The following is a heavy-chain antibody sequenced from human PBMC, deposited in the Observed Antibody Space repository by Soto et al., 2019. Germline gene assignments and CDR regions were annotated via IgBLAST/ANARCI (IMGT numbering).Heavy chain of an antibody. CDR2: IIPIFGTA. V-gene: IGHV1-69*01. D-gene: IGHD6-6*01. Sequence: QVQLVQSGAEVKKPGSSVKVSCKASGGTFSSYAISWVRQAPGQWLEWMGGIIPIFGTANYEQKFQGRVTSTADESTSTAYMELSSLRSEDTAVYYCAINSLWDSSSSVDTDYWGQGTLVTVSS. J-gene: IGHJ4*02. CDR3: AINSLWDSSSSVDTDY. CDR1: GGTFSSYA.